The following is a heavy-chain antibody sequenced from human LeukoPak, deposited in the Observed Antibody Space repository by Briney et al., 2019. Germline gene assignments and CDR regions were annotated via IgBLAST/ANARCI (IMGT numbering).Heavy chain of an antibody. CDR2: IITIFGTA. D-gene: IGHD3-22*01. Sequence: SVTVSCKASGGTFSSYAISWVRQAPGQGLEWMGGIITIFGTAKYAQKFQGRVTITADESTSTAYMELSSLRSEDTAVYYCAREGGDYYDSSGYYRGLLDYWGQGTLVTVSS. V-gene: IGHV1-69*13. J-gene: IGHJ4*02. CDR1: GGTFSSYA. CDR3: AREGGDYYDSSGYYRGLLDY.